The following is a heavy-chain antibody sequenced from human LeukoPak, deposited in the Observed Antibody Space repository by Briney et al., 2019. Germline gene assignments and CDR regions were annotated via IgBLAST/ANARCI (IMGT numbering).Heavy chain of an antibody. CDR2: IYYSGST. D-gene: IGHD3-10*01. Sequence: KPSETLSLTCAVYGGSFSGYYWSWIRQPPGKGLEWIGYIYYSGSTNYNPSLKSRVTISVDTSKNQFSLKLSSVTAADTAVYYCARLNYYGSGSYVYWGQGTLVTVSS. CDR3: ARLNYYGSGSYVY. J-gene: IGHJ4*02. V-gene: IGHV4-59*08. CDR1: GGSFSGYY.